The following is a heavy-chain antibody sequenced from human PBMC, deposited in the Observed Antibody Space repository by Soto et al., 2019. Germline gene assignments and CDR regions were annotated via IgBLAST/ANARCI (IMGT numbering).Heavy chain of an antibody. V-gene: IGHV3-23*01. CDR2: ISGSGGST. CDR1: GFTFSSYA. Sequence: GGSLRLSCAASGFTFSSYAMSWVRQAPGKGLEWVSAISGSGGSTYYADSVKGRFTISRDNSKNTLYLQMNSLRAEDTAVYYCAKDRARQQVVRPKRDWYFDLWGRGTLVTVSS. D-gene: IGHD6-6*01. CDR3: AKDRARQQVVRPKRDWYFDL. J-gene: IGHJ2*01.